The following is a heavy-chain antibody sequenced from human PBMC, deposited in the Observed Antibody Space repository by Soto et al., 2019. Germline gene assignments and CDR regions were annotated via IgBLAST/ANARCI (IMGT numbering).Heavy chain of an antibody. J-gene: IGHJ3*02. D-gene: IGHD2-21*01. V-gene: IGHV3-7*04. CDR2: IKPDGGEK. Sequence: GGSLRLSCAASGFTFNTYWMSWVRQAPGKGLEWVANIKPDGGEKWYLDSVRGRFTISSDNAKNSLYLQMNSLRAEDTTIYYYARGDFYDFRGPYSDAVYIWGYGTMVTGSS. CDR3: ARGDFYDFRGPYSDAVYI. CDR1: GFTFNTYW.